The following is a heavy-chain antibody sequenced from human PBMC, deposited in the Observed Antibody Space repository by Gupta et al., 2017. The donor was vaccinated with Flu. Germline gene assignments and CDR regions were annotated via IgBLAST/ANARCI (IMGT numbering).Heavy chain of an antibody. J-gene: IGHJ4*02. CDR2: IYYSGNT. CDR3: ARHFVGYCSGGTCYDENDY. CDR1: GGSINRNPYY. Sequence: QLQLQESGPGLVKPSETLSLTCIVSGGSINRNPYYWGWILQPPGKGMEWIGSIYYSGNTYYNPSLKSRVTISVDTSKNQFSLKLSSVTAADTAVYYCARHFVGYCSGGTCYDENDYWGQGPLVTVSS. V-gene: IGHV4-39*01. D-gene: IGHD2-15*01.